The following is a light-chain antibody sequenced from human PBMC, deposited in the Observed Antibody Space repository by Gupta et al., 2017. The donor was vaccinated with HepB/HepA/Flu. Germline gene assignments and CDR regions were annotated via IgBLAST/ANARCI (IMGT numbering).Light chain of an antibody. CDR1: QSVSSSY. CDR2: GAS. Sequence: EIVLTQSPGTLSLSPVERATLSCSASQSVSSSYLAWYQQKPGQAPRLLIYGASSRATGIPDRFSGSGSGTDFTLTISRLEPEDFAVYYCQQDGSSRFTFGHGTKVDIK. V-gene: IGKV3-20*01. CDR3: QQDGSSRFT. J-gene: IGKJ3*01.